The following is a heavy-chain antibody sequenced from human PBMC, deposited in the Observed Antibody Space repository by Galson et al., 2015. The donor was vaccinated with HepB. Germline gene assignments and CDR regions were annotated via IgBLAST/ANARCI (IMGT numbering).Heavy chain of an antibody. CDR1: GYTFTSYG. D-gene: IGHD2-15*01. Sequence: SVKVSCKASGYTFTSYGISWVRQAPGQGLEWMGWISAYNGNTNYAQKLQGRVTMTTDTSTSTAYMELRSLRSDDTAVYYCARGGYCSGGSCYFDAFDIWGQGTMVTVSS. CDR3: ARGGYCSGGSCYFDAFDI. J-gene: IGHJ3*02. CDR2: ISAYNGNT. V-gene: IGHV1-18*04.